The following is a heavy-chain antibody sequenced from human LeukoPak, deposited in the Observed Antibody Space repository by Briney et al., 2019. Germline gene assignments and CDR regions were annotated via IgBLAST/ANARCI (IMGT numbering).Heavy chain of an antibody. Sequence: ASVKVSCKASGYTFTSYYMHWVRQAPGQGLEWMGIINPSGGSTSYAQKFQGRVTMTRDTSTSTVYMELSSLRSEDTAVYYCARGYPSNGGTPFDPTYYFDYWGQGTLVTVSS. D-gene: IGHD3-16*01. CDR3: ARGYPSNGGTPFDPTYYFDY. CDR2: INPSGGST. V-gene: IGHV1-46*03. CDR1: GYTFTSYY. J-gene: IGHJ4*02.